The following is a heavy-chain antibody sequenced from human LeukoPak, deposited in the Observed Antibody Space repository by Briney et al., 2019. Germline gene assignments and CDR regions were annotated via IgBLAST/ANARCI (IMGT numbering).Heavy chain of an antibody. CDR1: GGTFSSYA. V-gene: IGHV1-69*13. J-gene: IGHJ4*02. Sequence: VASVKVSCKASGGTFSSYAISWVRQAPGQGLEWMGGIIPIFGTANYAQKFQGRVTITADESTSTAYMELSSLRSEDTAAYYCARDHTIAAAYFDYWGQGTLVTVSS. CDR2: IIPIFGTA. CDR3: ARDHTIAAAYFDY. D-gene: IGHD6-13*01.